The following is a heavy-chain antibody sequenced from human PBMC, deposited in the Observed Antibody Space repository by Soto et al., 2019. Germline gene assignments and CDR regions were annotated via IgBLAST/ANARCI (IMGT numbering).Heavy chain of an antibody. CDR3: ARGTATMVWIFDY. CDR1: GYTFTSYG. V-gene: IGHV1-18*01. D-gene: IGHD6-25*01. Sequence: ASVKVSCKAFGYTFTSYGINWVRQAPGQGLEWMGWISVYNGNTNDAQKLQGRVSMTTDTSTSTAYMELRSLRSDDTAVYYCARGTATMVWIFDYWGQGTLVTVSS. CDR2: ISVYNGNT. J-gene: IGHJ4*02.